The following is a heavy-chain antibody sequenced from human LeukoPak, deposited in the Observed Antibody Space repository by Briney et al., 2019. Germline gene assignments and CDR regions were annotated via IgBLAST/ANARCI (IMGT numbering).Heavy chain of an antibody. J-gene: IGHJ4*02. Sequence: SETLSLTCTVSGDSVSSGSYYWGWIRQPPGKGLEWIGYISYSGGTNHNPSLKSRVTISVDTSKDRFSLKLSSVTAADTAVYYCARTRGYGLHDYWAREPWSPSPQ. CDR2: ISYSGGT. CDR1: GDSVSSGSYY. D-gene: IGHD5-18*01. CDR3: ARTRGYGLHDY. V-gene: IGHV4-61*01.